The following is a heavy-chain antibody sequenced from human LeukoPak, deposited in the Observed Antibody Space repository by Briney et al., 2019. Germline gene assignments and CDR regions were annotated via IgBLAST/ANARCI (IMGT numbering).Heavy chain of an antibody. V-gene: IGHV3-48*02. D-gene: IGHD4-17*01. J-gene: IGHJ4*02. CDR1: GFTFSSYS. CDR2: ISRSSNTI. Sequence: PGGSLRLSCAASGFTFSSYSMNWVRQAPGEGLEWVSYISRSSNTIYYADSVKGRFTISRDNAKNSLYLQMNSLRDDDTAVYYCARGTYGDYVQYQFDFWGQGTLVTASS. CDR3: ARGTYGDYVQYQFDF.